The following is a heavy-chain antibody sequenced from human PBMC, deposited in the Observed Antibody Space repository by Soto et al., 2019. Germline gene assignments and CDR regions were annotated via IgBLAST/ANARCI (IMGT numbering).Heavy chain of an antibody. D-gene: IGHD3-10*01. Sequence: SETLSLTCAVSGGSISSGGYSWSWIRQPPGKGLEWIGFMYHSGSTYYNPSLKSRVTISLDTSKNQISLNLRSVTAADTAVYYCASMGYHYGSGSYPLDYWGQGTLVTVSS. V-gene: IGHV4-30-2*01. CDR3: ASMGYHYGSGSYPLDY. CDR2: MYHSGST. CDR1: GGSISSGGYS. J-gene: IGHJ4*02.